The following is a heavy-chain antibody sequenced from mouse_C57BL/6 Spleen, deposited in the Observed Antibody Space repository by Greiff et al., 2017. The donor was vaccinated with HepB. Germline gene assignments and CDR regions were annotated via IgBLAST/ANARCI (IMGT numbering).Heavy chain of an antibody. Sequence: QVQLKQSGAELVRPGASVTLSCKASGYTFTDYEMHWVKQTPVHGLEWIGAIDPETGGTAYNQKFKGKAILTADKSSSTAYMELRSLTSEDSAVYYCTKLLLRQAWFAYWGQGTLVTVSA. J-gene: IGHJ3*01. CDR2: IDPETGGT. CDR3: TKLLLRQAWFAY. D-gene: IGHD1-1*01. V-gene: IGHV1-15*01. CDR1: GYTFTDYE.